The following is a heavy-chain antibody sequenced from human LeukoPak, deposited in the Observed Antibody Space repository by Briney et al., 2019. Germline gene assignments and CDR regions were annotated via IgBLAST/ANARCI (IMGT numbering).Heavy chain of an antibody. J-gene: IGHJ4*02. D-gene: IGHD1-26*01. CDR1: GFTFSNYW. CDR3: ARDKIVGATYLDY. Sequence: GGSLRLSCAASGFTFSNYWMSWVRQAPGKGLEWVANIGQDGSEAYYVDSVKGRFTISRDNAKNSLFLQMNSLRAEDTAVYYCARDKIVGATYLDYWGQGTLVTVSS. V-gene: IGHV3-7*01. CDR2: IGQDGSEA.